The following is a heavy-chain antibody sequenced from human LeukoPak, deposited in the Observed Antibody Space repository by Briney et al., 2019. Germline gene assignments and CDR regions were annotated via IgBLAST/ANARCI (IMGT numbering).Heavy chain of an antibody. V-gene: IGHV6-1*01. CDR2: TYYRSEWYN. CDR3: ASEFKQQLGLFDY. D-gene: IGHD6-13*01. Sequence: SQTLSLTCAISGDSVSSNTAAWNWIRQSPSRGLEWLGRTYYRSEWYNDYAVSVKSRITINPDTSKNQFSLQLDSVTPEDTAVYYCASEFKQQLGLFDYWGQGTRVTVSS. CDR1: GDSVSSNTAA. J-gene: IGHJ4*02.